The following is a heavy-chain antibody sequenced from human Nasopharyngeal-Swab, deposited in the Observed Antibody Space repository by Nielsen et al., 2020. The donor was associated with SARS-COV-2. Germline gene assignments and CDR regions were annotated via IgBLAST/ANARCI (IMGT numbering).Heavy chain of an antibody. Sequence: SETLSLTCAVSGGSISSSNWWSWVRQPPGKGLEWIGEIYHSGSTNYNPSLKSRVTISVDKSKNQFSLKLSSVTAADTAVYYCARGHDYGDYATYDYWGQGTLVTVSS. V-gene: IGHV4-4*02. CDR1: GGSISSSNW. CDR2: IYHSGST. CDR3: ARGHDYGDYATYDY. D-gene: IGHD4-17*01. J-gene: IGHJ4*02.